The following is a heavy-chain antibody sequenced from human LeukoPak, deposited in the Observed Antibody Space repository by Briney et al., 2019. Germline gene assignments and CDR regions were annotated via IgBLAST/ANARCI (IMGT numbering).Heavy chain of an antibody. CDR3: ARDRWLVP. V-gene: IGHV4-31*03. J-gene: IGHJ5*02. CDR2: IYYSGST. CDR1: GGSISSGGNY. Sequence: SETLSLTCTVSGGSISSGGNYWSWIRQHPGKGLEWIGYIYYSGSTYYNPSLKSRVTISLDTSNKQSSLKLTSVTAADTAVYYCARDRWLVPWGQGTLVTVSS.